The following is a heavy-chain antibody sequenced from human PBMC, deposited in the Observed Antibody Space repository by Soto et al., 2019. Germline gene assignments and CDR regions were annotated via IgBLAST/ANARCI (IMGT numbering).Heavy chain of an antibody. CDR1: GYTSNSYG. CDR2: ISAYNGNT. D-gene: IGHD1-26*01. J-gene: IGHJ5*02. CDR3: ARVWENYWFDP. V-gene: IGHV1-18*01. Sequence: ASVKVSCKASGYTSNSYGISWVRQAPGQGLEWMGWISAYNGNTNYAQKLQGRVTMTTDTSTSTAYMELRSLRSDDTAVYYCARVWENYWFDPWGQGTLVTVSS.